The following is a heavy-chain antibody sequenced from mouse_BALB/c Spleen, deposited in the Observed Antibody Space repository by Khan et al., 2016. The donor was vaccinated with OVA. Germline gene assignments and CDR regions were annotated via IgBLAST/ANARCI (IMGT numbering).Heavy chain of an antibody. CDR1: GFTFTNYG. J-gene: IGHJ4*01. CDR2: INTYTGKP. Sequence: LVESGPELKKPGETVKLSCTASGFTFTNYGMTWMKQAPGKGLKWMGWINTYTGKPTYADDFKGRFAFSLDTSTTTAYLQINNLKNEDTATFFCARVGFNGTMDYWGQGTLVTVSA. V-gene: IGHV9-3-1*01. CDR3: ARVGFNGTMDY.